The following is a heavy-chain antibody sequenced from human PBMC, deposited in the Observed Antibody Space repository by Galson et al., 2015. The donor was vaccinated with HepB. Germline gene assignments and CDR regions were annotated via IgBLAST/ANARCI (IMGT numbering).Heavy chain of an antibody. CDR2: IYSGGST. D-gene: IGHD5-18*01. J-gene: IGHJ4*02. Sequence: SLRLSCAASGFTVSSNYMSWVRQAPGEGLEWVSVIYSGGSTYYADSVKGRFTISRDNSKNTLYLQMNSLRAEDTAVYYCARDPRYTAMAGSPGSDTDYWGQGTLVTVSS. CDR3: ARDPRYTAMAGSPGSDTDY. CDR1: GFTVSSNY. V-gene: IGHV3-66*01.